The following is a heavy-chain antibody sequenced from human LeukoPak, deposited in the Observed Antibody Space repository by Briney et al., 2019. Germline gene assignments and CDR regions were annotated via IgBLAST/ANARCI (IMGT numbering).Heavy chain of an antibody. CDR3: ARLYYDFWSGYPHKGAFDY. CDR1: GYTFTGYY. V-gene: IGHV1-18*04. CDR2: ISAYNGNT. Sequence: ASVKVSCKASGYTFTGYYMHWVRQAPGQGLEWMGWISAYNGNTNYAQKLQGRVTMTTDTSTSTAYMELRSLRSDDTAVYYCARLYYDFWSGYPHKGAFDYWGQGTLVTVSS. J-gene: IGHJ4*02. D-gene: IGHD3-3*01.